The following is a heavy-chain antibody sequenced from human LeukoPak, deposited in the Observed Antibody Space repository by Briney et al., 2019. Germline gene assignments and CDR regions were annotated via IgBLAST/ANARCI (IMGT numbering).Heavy chain of an antibody. D-gene: IGHD7-27*01. CDR2: ISYDGSNK. Sequence: QPGRSLRLSCAASGFTFSSYAMHWVRQAPGRGLEWVAVISYDGSNKYYADSVKGRFTISRDNSKNTLYLQMNSLRAEDTAVYYCARGGNGDRGNAFDIWGQGTMVTVSS. V-gene: IGHV3-30*14. CDR3: ARGGNGDRGNAFDI. J-gene: IGHJ3*02. CDR1: GFTFSSYA.